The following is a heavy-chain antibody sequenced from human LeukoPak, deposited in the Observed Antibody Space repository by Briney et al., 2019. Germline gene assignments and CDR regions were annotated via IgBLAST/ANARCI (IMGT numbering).Heavy chain of an antibody. V-gene: IGHV4-38-2*02. J-gene: IGHJ4*02. CDR1: GYSISSGYY. CDR3: ARNSGYGLGTSYYFDY. D-gene: IGHD5-12*01. Sequence: PSETLSLTCTVSGYSISSGYYWGWIRQPPGKGLEWIGRIYHSGSNYYNPSLKSRVTISVDTSKNQFSLKLSSVTAADTAVYYCARNSGYGLGTSYYFDYWGQGTLVTVSS. CDR2: IYHSGSN.